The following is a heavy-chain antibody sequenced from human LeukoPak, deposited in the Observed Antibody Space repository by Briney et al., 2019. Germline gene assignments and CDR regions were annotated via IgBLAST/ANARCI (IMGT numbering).Heavy chain of an antibody. J-gene: IGHJ4*02. CDR1: GFVYSFYG. CDR2: MNEYGGDI. Sequence: PGGSLRLSCAASGFVYSFYGMSWVRQAPGKGLEWVTHMNEYGGDIFYVDSVKDRFTISRDNAKNLLYLQMNSLRAEDTAVYFCARPRGCNSGRCNNFDYWGQGTLVTVSS. CDR3: ARPRGCNSGRCNNFDY. V-gene: IGHV3-7*01. D-gene: IGHD2-8*01.